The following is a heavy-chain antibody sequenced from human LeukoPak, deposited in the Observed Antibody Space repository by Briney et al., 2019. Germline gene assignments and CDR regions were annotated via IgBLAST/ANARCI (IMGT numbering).Heavy chain of an antibody. D-gene: IGHD6-13*01. Sequence: PSETLSLTCTVSGVPVRTSTYYWSWFRQPPGKGLEWIEYIFYSGSTKNNPSLKSRVTMSVDTSKNQLSLKLSSVTAADTAMYFCAGSSWYWRRFDYWGQGTLVTVSS. V-gene: IGHV4-61*01. CDR1: GVPVRTSTYY. J-gene: IGHJ4*02. CDR3: AGSSWYWRRFDY. CDR2: IFYSGST.